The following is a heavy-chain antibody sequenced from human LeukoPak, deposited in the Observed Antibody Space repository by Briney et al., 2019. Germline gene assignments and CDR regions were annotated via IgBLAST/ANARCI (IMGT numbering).Heavy chain of an antibody. CDR3: ARGGYFSTY. V-gene: IGHV3-7*03. Sequence: PGGSLRLSCAASGFTFGSYAMSWVRQAPGKGLEWVANINQDGGETYYVDSVKGRFTISRDNAKNSLYLQMNSLRAEDTAVYYCARGGYFSTYWGQGTLVTVSS. D-gene: IGHD3-3*02. CDR2: INQDGGET. CDR1: GFTFGSYA. J-gene: IGHJ4*02.